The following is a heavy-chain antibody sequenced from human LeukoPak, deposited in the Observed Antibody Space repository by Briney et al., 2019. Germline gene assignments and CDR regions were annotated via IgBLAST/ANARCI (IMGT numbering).Heavy chain of an antibody. CDR2: INHSGST. Sequence: GSLRLSCAASGFTFSSYAMSWVRQPPGKGLEWIGEINHSGSTNYNPSLKSRVTISVDTSKNQFSLKLSSVTAADTAVYYCARGSAVFDYWGQGTLVTVSS. V-gene: IGHV4-34*01. CDR1: GFTFSSYA. J-gene: IGHJ4*02. CDR3: ARGSAVFDY. D-gene: IGHD3-10*01.